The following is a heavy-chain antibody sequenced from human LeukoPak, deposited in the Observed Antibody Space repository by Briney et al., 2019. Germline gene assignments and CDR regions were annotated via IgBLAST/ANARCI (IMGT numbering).Heavy chain of an antibody. D-gene: IGHD3-10*01. V-gene: IGHV3-7*01. Sequence: GGSLRLSCAASGFTFSDYYMSWIRQAPGKGLEWVANIKQDGSEKYYVDSVKGRFTISRDNAKNSLSLQMNSLRAEDTAVYYCARDSVVRGTDYWGQGTLVTVSS. CDR1: GFTFSDYY. J-gene: IGHJ4*02. CDR2: IKQDGSEK. CDR3: ARDSVVRGTDY.